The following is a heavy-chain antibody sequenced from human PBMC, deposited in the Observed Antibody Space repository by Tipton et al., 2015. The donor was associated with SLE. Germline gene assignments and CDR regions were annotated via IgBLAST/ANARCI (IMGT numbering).Heavy chain of an antibody. CDR2: INHSGST. Sequence: TLSLTCAVYGGSFSGYYWSWIRQPPGKGLEWIGEINHSGSTNYNPSLKSRVTLSVGTSKNQFSLKLSSVTAADTAVYYCARVGLLRYFDWTGTYYFDYWGQGTLVTVSS. CDR3: ARVGLLRYFDWTGTYYFDY. CDR1: GGSFSGYY. V-gene: IGHV4-34*01. D-gene: IGHD3-9*01. J-gene: IGHJ4*02.